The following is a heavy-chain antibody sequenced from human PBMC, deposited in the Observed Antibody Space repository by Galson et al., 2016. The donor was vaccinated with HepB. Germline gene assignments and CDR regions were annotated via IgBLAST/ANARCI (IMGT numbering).Heavy chain of an antibody. CDR1: GASISSQH. V-gene: IGHV4-59*11. D-gene: IGHD5-18*01. CDR3: ARTFVDIYGRRYFDY. J-gene: IGHJ4*02. Sequence: SETLSLTCTVSGASISSQHYSWIRLPPGKGLEWIGDKSYTGITYYNPSLRGRVTMSVDTSNNQLSLRLTSMTAADTAVFYCARTFVDIYGRRYFDYWGQGTLVSVS. CDR2: KSYTGIT.